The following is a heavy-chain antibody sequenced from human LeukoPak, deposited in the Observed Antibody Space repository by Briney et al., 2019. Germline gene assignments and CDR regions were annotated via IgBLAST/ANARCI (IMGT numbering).Heavy chain of an antibody. V-gene: IGHV4-34*01. CDR3: ARGPTMIVVAPDS. J-gene: IGHJ5*02. Sequence: SETLSLTCAVYGGSFSGYYWGWIRQPPGKGLEWIGSIYYSGSTYYNPSLKSRVTISVDTSKNQFSLRLSSVTAADTAVYYCARGPTMIVVAPDSWGQGILVTVSS. D-gene: IGHD3-22*01. CDR1: GGSFSGYY. CDR2: IYYSGST.